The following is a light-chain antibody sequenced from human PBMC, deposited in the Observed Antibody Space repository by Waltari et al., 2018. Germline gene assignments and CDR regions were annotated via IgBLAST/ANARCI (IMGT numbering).Light chain of an antibody. CDR2: GAS. Sequence: EIVLTQSPGTLSLSPGERATLSCRASQSVSSSYVAWYQQKPGQAPRLLIYGASYRATGIPDRFSGSGSGTDFTLTISRLEPEDFAVYYCQQYERSPETFGQGTKVEIK. V-gene: IGKV3-20*01. CDR1: QSVSSSY. CDR3: QQYERSPET. J-gene: IGKJ1*01.